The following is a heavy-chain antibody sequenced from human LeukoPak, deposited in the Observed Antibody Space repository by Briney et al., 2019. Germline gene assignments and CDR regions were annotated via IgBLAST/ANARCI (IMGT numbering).Heavy chain of an antibody. CDR1: GFTFSSYK. V-gene: IGHV3-48*03. CDR3: AREGYYYDSSGYYRYYFDY. Sequence: PGGSLRLSCAASGFTFSSYKMNWVRQAPGKGLEWVSYISSSGTTIYYADSVRGRFTISRDNAKNSLYLQMSSLRAEDTAVYYCAREGYYYDSSGYYRYYFDYWGQGTLVTVSS. CDR2: ISSSGTTI. J-gene: IGHJ4*02. D-gene: IGHD3-22*01.